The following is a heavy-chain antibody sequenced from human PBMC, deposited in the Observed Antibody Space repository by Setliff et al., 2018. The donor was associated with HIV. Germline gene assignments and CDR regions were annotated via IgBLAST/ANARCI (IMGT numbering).Heavy chain of an antibody. V-gene: IGHV1-18*01. J-gene: IGHJ3*02. D-gene: IGHD1-26*01. CDR3: ARIRAGALLNAFDI. Sequence: GASVKVSCKASGYTFGNFAIGWLRQAPGQGLERMGWISSYSDNTFYARSLQGRVTMTTDTASSTSYMELRSLRSDDTAMYYCARIRAGALLNAFDIWAQGTMVT. CDR2: ISSYSDNT. CDR1: GYTFGNFA.